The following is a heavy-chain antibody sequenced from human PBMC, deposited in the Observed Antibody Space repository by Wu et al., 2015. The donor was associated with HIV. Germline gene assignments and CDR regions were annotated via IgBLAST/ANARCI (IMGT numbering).Heavy chain of an antibody. V-gene: IGHV1-2*02. CDR2: INPNSGGT. J-gene: IGHJ3*01. Sequence: QVQLVQSGAEVKKPGASVKVSCQASGYTFTDYYIHWLRQAPGQGLEWMGWINPNSGGTNYAQKFQGRVTMTRDTSISTAYMELTSLRSDDTAIYYCARDELFRVDDSLDLWGQGTMVTVSS. CDR3: ARDELFRVDDSLDL. D-gene: IGHD2-21*01. CDR1: GYTFTDYY.